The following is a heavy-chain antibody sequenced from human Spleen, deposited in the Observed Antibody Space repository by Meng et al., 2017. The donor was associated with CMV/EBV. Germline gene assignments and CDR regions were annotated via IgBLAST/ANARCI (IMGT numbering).Heavy chain of an antibody. Sequence: GGSLRLSCAASGFTFSSYAMHWVRQAPGKGLEWVAVVSYDGSNKYYADSVKGRFTISRDNAKNSLYLQMNSLRAEDTAVYYCARGDDYCSITSCFGSLDVWGQGTTVTVSS. CDR1: GFTFSSYA. CDR3: ARGDDYCSITSCFGSLDV. J-gene: IGHJ6*02. D-gene: IGHD2-2*01. CDR2: VSYDGSNK. V-gene: IGHV3-30*04.